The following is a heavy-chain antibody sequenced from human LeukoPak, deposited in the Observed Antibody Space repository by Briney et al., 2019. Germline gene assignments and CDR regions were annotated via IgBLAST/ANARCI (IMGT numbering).Heavy chain of an antibody. CDR1: GDTFTSYA. CDR3: ARLSSGWHPRDYYYYYGMDV. D-gene: IGHD6-19*01. CDR2: INAGNVNT. V-gene: IGHV1-3*01. Sequence: ASVNVSCKASGDTFTSYAMHWVRQAPGQRGECMGWINAGNVNTKYSQKFQGRVTITRETSASTAYMDLSSLRSDATAVYYCARLSSGWHPRDYYYYYGMDVWGKGTTVTVSS. J-gene: IGHJ6*04.